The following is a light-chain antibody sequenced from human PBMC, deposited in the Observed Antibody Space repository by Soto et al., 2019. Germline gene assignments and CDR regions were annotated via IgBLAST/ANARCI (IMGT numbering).Light chain of an antibody. J-gene: IGKJ4*01. CDR1: QSISSY. V-gene: IGKV1-39*01. CDR2: AAS. Sequence: DIQMTQSPSSLSASVGDRVTITCRASQSISSYLNWYQQKPGKAPKLLIYAASSLQSGGLSRFSSSGSATEFTLTISSLQPEDFATYYCRQSYSTPQLTFGGGTKVEIK. CDR3: RQSYSTPQLT.